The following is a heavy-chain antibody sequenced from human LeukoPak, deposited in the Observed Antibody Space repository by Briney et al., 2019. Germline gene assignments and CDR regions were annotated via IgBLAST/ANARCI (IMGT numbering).Heavy chain of an antibody. CDR2: IYYSGST. Sequence: PSETLSLTCAVYGGSFSSYYWDWIRQPPGKGLEWIGSIYYSGSTYYNTSLKSRVTISVDTSKNQFSLKLSSVTAADTAVFYCARRYCSGGTCYSERGAFDIWGQGTMVTVSS. CDR3: ARRYCSGGTCYSERGAFDI. V-gene: IGHV4-39*07. D-gene: IGHD2-15*01. CDR1: GGSFSSYY. J-gene: IGHJ3*02.